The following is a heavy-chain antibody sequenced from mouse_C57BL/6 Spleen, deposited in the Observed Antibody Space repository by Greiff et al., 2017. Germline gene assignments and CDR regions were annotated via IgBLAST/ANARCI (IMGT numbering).Heavy chain of an antibody. J-gene: IGHJ4*01. Sequence: VQLKESGAELVRPGSSVKMSCKTSGYTFTSYGINWVKQRPGQGLEWIGYIYIGNGYTEYNEKFKGKATLTSDTSSSTSYMQLSSLTSEDSAIYFCARLVRQLRLPYYYAMDYWGQGTSVTVSS. CDR3: ARLVRQLRLPYYYAMDY. CDR2: IYIGNGYT. CDR1: GYTFTSYG. D-gene: IGHD3-2*02. V-gene: IGHV1-58*01.